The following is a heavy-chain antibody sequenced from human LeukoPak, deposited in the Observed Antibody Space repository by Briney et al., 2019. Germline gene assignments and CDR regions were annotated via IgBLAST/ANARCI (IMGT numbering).Heavy chain of an antibody. CDR2: IGTAGDT. Sequence: PGGSLRLSCAASGFTFSSYDMHWVRQATGKGLEWVSAIGTAGDTYYPGSVKGRFTISRDNSKNTLYLQMNILRAEDTAVYYCARDSRWRYDYWGQGTLVTVSS. J-gene: IGHJ4*02. CDR3: ARDSRWRYDY. V-gene: IGHV3-13*01. CDR1: GFTFSSYD. D-gene: IGHD4-23*01.